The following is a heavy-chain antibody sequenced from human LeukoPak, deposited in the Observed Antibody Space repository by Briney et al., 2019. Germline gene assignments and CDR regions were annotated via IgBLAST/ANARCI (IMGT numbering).Heavy chain of an antibody. CDR3: ARANGVYQLPYYFDY. V-gene: IGHV1-69*05. J-gene: IGHJ4*02. Sequence: ASVKVSCKASGGTFSSYAISWVRQAPGQGLEWMGEIIPIFGTANYAQKFQGRVTITTGESTSTAYMELSSLGSGDTAVYYCARANGVYQLPYYFDYWGQGTLVTVSS. CDR2: IIPIFGTA. CDR1: GGTFSSYA. D-gene: IGHD2-2*01.